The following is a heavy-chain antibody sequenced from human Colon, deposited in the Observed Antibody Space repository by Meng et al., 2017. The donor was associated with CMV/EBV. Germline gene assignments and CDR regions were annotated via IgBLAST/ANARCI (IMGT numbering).Heavy chain of an antibody. CDR3: ARGGAWMVDS. Sequence: QVQLQEAGPGLAKPSGTLSLTCAVSGGSIPSTNWWNGVRQPPGKGLEWIGEIYHNGNTNNNPSLKGRVTMLVDKSKNQFSLKLTSVTAADTAVYYCARGGAWMVDSWGQGTLVTVSS. D-gene: IGHD1-26*01. V-gene: IGHV4-4*02. CDR1: GGSIPSTNW. J-gene: IGHJ4*02. CDR2: IYHNGNT.